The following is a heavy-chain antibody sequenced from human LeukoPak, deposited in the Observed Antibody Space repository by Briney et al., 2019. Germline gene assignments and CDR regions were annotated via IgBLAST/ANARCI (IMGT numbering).Heavy chain of an antibody. D-gene: IGHD6-19*01. CDR2: VGGSGRDT. CDR3: AKRAPPGTAVGVPYYFDH. V-gene: IGHV3-23*01. J-gene: IGHJ4*02. CDR1: GFTFNSYA. Sequence: GGSLRLSCAASGFTFNSYAMSWFRQAPGTGLEWVSTVGGSGRDTSYADSVKGPFTISRDNSNNAVYLQMNSLRAEDTALYYCAKRAPPGTAVGVPYYFDHWGQGTLVTVSS.